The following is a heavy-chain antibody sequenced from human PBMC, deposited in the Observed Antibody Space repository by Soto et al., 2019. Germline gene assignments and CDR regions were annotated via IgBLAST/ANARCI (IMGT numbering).Heavy chain of an antibody. J-gene: IGHJ4*02. CDR3: ARVGPAHYYDSSGYYSPLDY. V-gene: IGHV1-69*13. Sequence: SVKVSCKASGGTFSSYAINWVRQAPGQGLEWMGGIIPMFGTANYAQKFKGRVTITAGESTSTVYMELSSLGSEDTAVYYCARVGPAHYYDSSGYYSPLDYWGQGTLVTVSS. CDR1: GGTFSSYA. CDR2: IIPMFGTA. D-gene: IGHD3-22*01.